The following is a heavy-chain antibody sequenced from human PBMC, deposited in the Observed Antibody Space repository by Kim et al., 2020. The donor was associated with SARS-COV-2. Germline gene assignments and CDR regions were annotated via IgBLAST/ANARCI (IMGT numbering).Heavy chain of an antibody. CDR3: ARAGLGYYDSSGYWNDAFDF. Sequence: ASVKVSCKASGYTLTTYAMHWVRQAPGQRLEWMGWINAGNGNTKYSQKFQGRVTITRDTSASTAYMELSSLRSEDTAVYYCARAGLGYYDSSGYWNDAFDFGGQGTRVTVS. J-gene: IGHJ3*01. D-gene: IGHD3-22*01. CDR2: INAGNGNT. CDR1: GYTLTTYA. V-gene: IGHV1-3*01.